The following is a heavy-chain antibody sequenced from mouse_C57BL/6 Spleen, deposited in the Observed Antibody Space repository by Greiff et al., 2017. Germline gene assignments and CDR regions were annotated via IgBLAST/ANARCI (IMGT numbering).Heavy chain of an antibody. J-gene: IGHJ2*01. V-gene: IGHV1-22*01. Sequence: EVQLQQSGPELVKPGASVKMSCKASGFTFTDYNMHWVKQSHGKSLEWIGYINPNNGGTRYNQKFKGKATLTVHQYSSTAYLELRRLTSEDSAVYYCASYYYCFDYWGQGTTLTVSS. CDR1: GFTFTDYN. D-gene: IGHD1-1*01. CDR2: INPNNGGT. CDR3: ASYYYCFDY.